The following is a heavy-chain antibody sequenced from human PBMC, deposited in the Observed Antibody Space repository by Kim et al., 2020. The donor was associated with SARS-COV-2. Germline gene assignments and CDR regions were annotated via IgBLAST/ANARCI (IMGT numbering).Heavy chain of an antibody. CDR2: ISYDGSNK. CDR3: ARELLWHRTNDY. D-gene: IGHD3-10*01. J-gene: IGHJ4*02. CDR1: GFTFSSYA. V-gene: IGHV3-30*04. Sequence: GGSLRLSCAASGFTFSSYAMHWVRQAPGKGLEWVAVISYDGSNKYYADSVKGRFTISRDNSKNTLYLQMNSLRAEDTAVYYCARELLWHRTNDYWGQGTLVTVSS.